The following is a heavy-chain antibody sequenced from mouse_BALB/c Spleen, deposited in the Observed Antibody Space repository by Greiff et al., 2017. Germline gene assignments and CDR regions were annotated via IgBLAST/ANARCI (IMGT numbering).Heavy chain of an antibody. CDR2: ISSGGSYT. V-gene: IGHV5-9-3*01. CDR1: GFTFSSYA. Sequence: EVKLMESGGGLVKPGGSLKLSCAASGFTFSSYAMSWVRQTPEKRLEWVATISSGGSYTYYPDSVKGRFTISRDNAKNTLYLQMSSLRSEDTAMYYCARHPHYYGSSLYAMDYWGQGTSVTVSS. J-gene: IGHJ4*01. D-gene: IGHD1-1*01. CDR3: ARHPHYYGSSLYAMDY.